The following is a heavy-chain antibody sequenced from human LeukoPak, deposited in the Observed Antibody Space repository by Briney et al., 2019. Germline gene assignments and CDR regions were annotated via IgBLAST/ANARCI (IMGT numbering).Heavy chain of an antibody. D-gene: IGHD2-2*01. CDR3: ARGTGGYQLLLYYYYGMDV. CDR2: MNPNSGNT. CDR1: GYTFTSYD. Sequence: ASVKVSCKASGYTFTSYDINWVRQATGQGLEWMGWMNPNSGNTGYAQKFLGRVTMTRNTSISTAYMELSSLRSEDTAVYYCARGTGGYQLLLYYYYGMDVWGQGTTVIVSS. J-gene: IGHJ6*02. V-gene: IGHV1-8*01.